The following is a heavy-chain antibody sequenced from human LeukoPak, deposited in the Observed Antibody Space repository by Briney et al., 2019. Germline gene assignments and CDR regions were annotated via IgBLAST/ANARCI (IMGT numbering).Heavy chain of an antibody. CDR3: ASYCSGGSCYNYHAFDI. V-gene: IGHV4-38-2*01. J-gene: IGHJ3*02. D-gene: IGHD2-15*01. Sequence: PSETLSLTGAGSGYSSSSGYYWGWIRQPPGKGLECIRSFWHSGSTYYNPSLKSRVTMSVDTSKNQFLLKLSSVTAADTAVYSCASYCSGGSCYNYHAFDIWGQGTMVTVSS. CDR2: FWHSGST. CDR1: GYSSSSGYY.